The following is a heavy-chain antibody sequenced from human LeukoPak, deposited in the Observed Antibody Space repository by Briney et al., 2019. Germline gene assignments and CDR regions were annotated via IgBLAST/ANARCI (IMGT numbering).Heavy chain of an antibody. Sequence: PGGSLRLSCTASGFTFSSYLMSWVRQAPGKGLEWVANIKEDGNEKYSVDSMKGRFTISRDNAKNSLYLQMNSLRAEDTAVYYCARGGSQRYFDYWGQGTLVTVSS. CDR1: GFTFSSYL. V-gene: IGHV3-7*01. J-gene: IGHJ4*02. CDR2: IKEDGNEK. CDR3: ARGGSQRYFDY. D-gene: IGHD3-16*01.